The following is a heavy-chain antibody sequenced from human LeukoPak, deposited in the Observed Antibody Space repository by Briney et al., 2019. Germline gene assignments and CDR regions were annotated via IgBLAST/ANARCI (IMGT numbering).Heavy chain of an antibody. CDR3: ARSSTGIAEDY. CDR1: GGSISSYY. Sequence: SETLSLTCTVSGGSISSYYWSWIRQPPGKGLEWIGYIYYSGSTNYNPSLKSRVTISVDTSKNQFSLKLSSVTAADTAVYYCARSSTGIAEDYWGQGTLVTVSS. CDR2: IYYSGST. D-gene: IGHD6-13*01. V-gene: IGHV4-59*01. J-gene: IGHJ4*02.